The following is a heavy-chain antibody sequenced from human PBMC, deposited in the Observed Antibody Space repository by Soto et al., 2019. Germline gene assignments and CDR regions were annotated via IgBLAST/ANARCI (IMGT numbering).Heavy chain of an antibody. D-gene: IGHD6-19*01. J-gene: IGHJ4*02. V-gene: IGHV3-23*01. Sequence: EVQLLESGGGLVQPGGSLRLSCAASGFTFSSYAMSWVRQAPGKGLEWVSAISGSGGSTYYADSVKGRCTISRDNSKNTLYLQMNSLRAEDTAVYYCAKGGYSSGWSFARCDYWGQGTLVTVSS. CDR2: ISGSGGST. CDR3: AKGGYSSGWSFARCDY. CDR1: GFTFSSYA.